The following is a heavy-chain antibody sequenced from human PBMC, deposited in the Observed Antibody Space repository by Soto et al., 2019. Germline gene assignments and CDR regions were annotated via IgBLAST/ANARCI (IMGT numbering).Heavy chain of an antibody. CDR2: ISGSGGST. V-gene: IGHV3-23*01. CDR1: GHTFHNYA. CDR3: AKVSMVIGVVPAALT. D-gene: IGHD2-2*01. J-gene: IGHJ5*02. Sequence: EVQLLESGGGLEQPGGSLRLSCVGSGHTFHNYAMTWVRQAPGKGLEWVSGISGSGGSTYYADSVRGRFTISRADSKNKLYMQMNSLRAEDMAVYYCAKVSMVIGVVPAALTWGQGTLVSVSS.